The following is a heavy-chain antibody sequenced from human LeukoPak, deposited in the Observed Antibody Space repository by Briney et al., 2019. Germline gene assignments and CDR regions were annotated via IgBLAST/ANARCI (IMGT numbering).Heavy chain of an antibody. D-gene: IGHD4-23*01. J-gene: IGHJ4*02. Sequence: GGSLRLSCAASGFTFSNYPLSWVRQAPGKGLEWVSTINSGGDSTYYADSVKGRFTISRDNAKNSLYLQMNSLRAEDTAVYYCARVEGNLYYFDYWGQGTLVTVSS. CDR1: GFTFSNYP. CDR3: ARVEGNLYYFDY. V-gene: IGHV3-21*01. CDR2: INSGGDST.